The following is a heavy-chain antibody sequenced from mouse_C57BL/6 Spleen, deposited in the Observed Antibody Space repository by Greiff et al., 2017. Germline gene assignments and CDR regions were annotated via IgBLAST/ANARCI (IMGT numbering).Heavy chain of an antibody. CDR1: GYTFTDYE. CDR2: IDPETGGT. J-gene: IGHJ4*01. D-gene: IGHD4-1*01. Sequence: QVQLKQSGAELVRPGASVTLSCKASGYTFTDYEMHWVKQTPVHGLEWIGAIDPETGGTAYNQKFKGKAILTADKSSSTAYMELRSLTSEDSAVYYCTRFELGRYAMDYWGQGTSVTVSS. V-gene: IGHV1-15*01. CDR3: TRFELGRYAMDY.